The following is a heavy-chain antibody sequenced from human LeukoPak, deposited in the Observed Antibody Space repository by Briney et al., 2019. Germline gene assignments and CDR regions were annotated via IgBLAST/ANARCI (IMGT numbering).Heavy chain of an antibody. Sequence: PSETLSLTCTVSGGSLSSQFWSWVRQPPGKGLEYIGYMSYSGNTNYNPSLKSRVTISLDTSKDQFSLKLSSLTAADTAVYYCARFSSGSNWFDAWGQGTLSPSPQ. CDR2: MSYSGNT. J-gene: IGHJ5*02. V-gene: IGHV4-59*11. CDR1: GGSLSSQF. CDR3: ARFSSGSNWFDA.